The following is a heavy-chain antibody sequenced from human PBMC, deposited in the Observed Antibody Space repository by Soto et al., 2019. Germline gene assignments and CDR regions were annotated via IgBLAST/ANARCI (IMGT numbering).Heavy chain of an antibody. Sequence: QVQLVQSGAEVLKPGASVKVSCKASGYTFVSYGITWLRQAPGQGLEWMGWISPYSGDTNYAQNFQDRVILTTDTSTNTAYMEVRRLTSDDTAVYFCTRGALNGPHRHGDYWGPGTQVTVSS. D-gene: IGHD2-8*01. CDR3: TRGALNGPHRHGDY. J-gene: IGHJ4*02. V-gene: IGHV1-18*01. CDR2: ISPYSGDT. CDR1: GYTFVSYG.